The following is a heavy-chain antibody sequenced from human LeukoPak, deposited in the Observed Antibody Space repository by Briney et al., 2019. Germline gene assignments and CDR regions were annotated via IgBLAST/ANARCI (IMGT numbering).Heavy chain of an antibody. CDR3: ARAGIAVAGTRDY. D-gene: IGHD6-19*01. CDR2: INPNSGGT. J-gene: IGHJ4*02. CDR1: GYTFTGYY. V-gene: IGHV1-2*02. Sequence: ASVKVSCKASGYTFTGYYMHWVRQAPGQGLEWMGWINPNSGGTNYAQKFQGRVTMTRDTSISTAYMELSRLRSDDTAVYYCARAGIAVAGTRDYWGQGTLVTVSS.